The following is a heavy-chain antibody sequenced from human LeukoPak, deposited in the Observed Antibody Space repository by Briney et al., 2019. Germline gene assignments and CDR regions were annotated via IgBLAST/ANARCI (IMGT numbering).Heavy chain of an antibody. CDR2: IYPGDSGT. V-gene: IGHV5-51*01. J-gene: IGHJ4*02. D-gene: IGHD2-2*01. CDR1: GYSFTSYW. CDR3: ARGVVVPAANPFFDY. Sequence: GESLKISCKGSGYSFTSYWIGWVRQMPGKGLEWMGIIYPGDSGTRYSPSFQGQVTISADKSISTAYLQWSSLKASDTAMYYCARGVVVPAANPFFDYWGQGTLVTVSS.